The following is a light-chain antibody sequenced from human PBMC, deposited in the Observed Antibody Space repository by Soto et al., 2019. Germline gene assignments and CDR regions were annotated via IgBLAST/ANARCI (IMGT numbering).Light chain of an antibody. V-gene: IGLV2-23*01. CDR2: EAS. Sequence: QSALTQPASVSGSPGQSITISCTGTSSDVGTYNFLSWYQHHPGKAPKLMIYEASKRPSGVSIRFSGSKSGNTASLTISGLQAEDEADYYCCSYTSSSVVFGGGTKLTVL. J-gene: IGLJ2*01. CDR1: SSDVGTYNF. CDR3: CSYTSSSVV.